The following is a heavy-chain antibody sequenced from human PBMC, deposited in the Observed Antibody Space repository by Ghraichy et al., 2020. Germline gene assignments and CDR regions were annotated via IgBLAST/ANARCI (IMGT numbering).Heavy chain of an antibody. CDR3: ARTPYYGSGSIIDY. Sequence: SETLSLTCTVSGGSISSSSYYWGWIRQPPGKGLEWIGSIYYSGSTYYNPSLKSRVTISVDTSKNQFSLKLSSVTAADTAVYYCARTPYYGSGSIIDYWGQGTLVTVSS. V-gene: IGHV4-39*01. D-gene: IGHD3-10*01. J-gene: IGHJ4*02. CDR1: GGSISSSSYY. CDR2: IYYSGST.